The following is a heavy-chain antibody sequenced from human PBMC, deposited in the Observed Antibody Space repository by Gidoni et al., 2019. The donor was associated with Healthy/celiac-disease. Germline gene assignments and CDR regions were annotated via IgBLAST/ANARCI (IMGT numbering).Heavy chain of an antibody. J-gene: IGHJ6*02. CDR2: IWYDGSNK. CDR3: ARDLGWNYGMDV. V-gene: IGHV3-33*01. Sequence: QVQLVESGGGVVQPGRSLRLSCAASGFTFRSYGMHWVRQAPGKGLEWVAVIWYDGSNKYYADSVKGRFTISRDNSKNTLYLQMNSLRAEDTAVYYCARDLGWNYGMDVWGQGTTVTVSS. CDR1: GFTFRSYG. D-gene: IGHD3-3*01.